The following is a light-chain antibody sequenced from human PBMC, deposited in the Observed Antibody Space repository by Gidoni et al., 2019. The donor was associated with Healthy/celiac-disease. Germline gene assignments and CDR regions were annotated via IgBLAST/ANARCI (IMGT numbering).Light chain of an antibody. Sequence: QSALTQPASVSGSPVQSITISCTGTSSDVGGYNYVSWYQQHPGKAPKLMIYDVSNRPSGVSNRFSGSKSGNTASLTISGLQAEDEADYYSSSYTSSSTVVFGGGTKLTVL. CDR1: SSDVGGYNY. CDR2: DVS. V-gene: IGLV2-14*03. J-gene: IGLJ2*01. CDR3: SSYTSSSTVV.